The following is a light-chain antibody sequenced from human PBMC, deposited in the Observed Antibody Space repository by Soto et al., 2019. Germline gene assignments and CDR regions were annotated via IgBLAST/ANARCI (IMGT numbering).Light chain of an antibody. J-gene: IGKJ1*01. V-gene: IGKV3-20*01. CDR3: QQYDSTHVT. Sequence: EIVLTQSPGTLSLSPGERATLSCRASQSVSSSYLAWYQQKPDHAPRLIIYGASSRATGIPDRFSGSGSVTEFTLTISRLEPEDFAVDYCQQYDSTHVTFGQGTTVESK. CDR2: GAS. CDR1: QSVSSSY.